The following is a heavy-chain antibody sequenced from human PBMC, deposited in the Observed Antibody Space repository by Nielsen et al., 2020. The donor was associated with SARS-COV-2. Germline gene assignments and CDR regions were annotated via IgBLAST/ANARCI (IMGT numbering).Heavy chain of an antibody. Sequence: GESLKISCAASGFTFSSYDMHWVRQATGKGLEWVSAIGTAGDTYYPGSVKGRFTISRENAKNSLYLQMNSLRAGDTAVYYCARGYYDSSGYYKSPNYNYYGIDVLGQGTTVTVSS. CDR3: ARGYYDSSGYYKSPNYNYYGIDV. V-gene: IGHV3-13*01. D-gene: IGHD3-22*01. CDR2: IGTAGDT. J-gene: IGHJ6*02. CDR1: GFTFSSYD.